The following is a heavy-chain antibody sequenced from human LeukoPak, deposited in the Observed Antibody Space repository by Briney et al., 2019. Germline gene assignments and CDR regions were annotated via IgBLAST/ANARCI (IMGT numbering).Heavy chain of an antibody. D-gene: IGHD6-13*01. V-gene: IGHV4-30-2*01. CDR2: VYYSGSS. J-gene: IGHJ3*02. Sequence: PSETLSLTCAVSGGSISSGGYSWSWIRQPPGKGLEWIGSVYYSGSSYYNPSLDSRLTISIDGSKNQFSLRLSSVTAADTAEYYCARGWANAFDIWGQGTMVTVSS. CDR3: ARGWANAFDI. CDR1: GGSISSGGYS.